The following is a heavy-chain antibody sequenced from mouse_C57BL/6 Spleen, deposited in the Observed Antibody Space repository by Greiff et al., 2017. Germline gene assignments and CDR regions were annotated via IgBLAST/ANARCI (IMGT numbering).Heavy chain of an antibody. J-gene: IGHJ1*03. V-gene: IGHV7-3*01. Sequence: EVHLVESGGGLVQPGGSLSLSCAASGFTFTDYYMSWVRQPPGKALEWLGFIRNKANGYTTEYSASVKGRFTISTDNSQSNLYLQMNGRMAEDNSAFYCAARAFNHWYFDVWGTGTTVTVSS. CDR3: AARAFNHWYFDV. CDR2: IRNKANGYTT. D-gene: IGHD3-3*01. CDR1: GFTFTDYY.